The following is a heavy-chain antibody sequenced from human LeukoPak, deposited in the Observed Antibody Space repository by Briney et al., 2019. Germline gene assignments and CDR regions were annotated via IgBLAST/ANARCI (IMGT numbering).Heavy chain of an antibody. Sequence: PSETLSLTCTVSGGSISSYYWSWIRQPPGKGLEWIGYIYYSGSTNYNPSLKSRVTMSVDTSKNQLSLKLSSVTAADTAVYYCARDSFKGGYDSSGYCFDYWGQGTLVTVSS. CDR3: ARDSFKGGYDSSGYCFDY. CDR1: GGSISSYY. CDR2: IYYSGST. D-gene: IGHD3-22*01. V-gene: IGHV4-59*12. J-gene: IGHJ4*02.